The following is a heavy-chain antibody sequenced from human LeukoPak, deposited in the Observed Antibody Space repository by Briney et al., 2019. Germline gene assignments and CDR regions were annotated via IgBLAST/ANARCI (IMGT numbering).Heavy chain of an antibody. D-gene: IGHD3-9*01. CDR2: IYHSGST. V-gene: IGHV4-4*02. J-gene: IGHJ4*02. CDR1: GGSISSSNW. Sequence: SGTLSLTCAVSGGSISSSNWWSWVRQPPGKGLEWIGEIYHSGSTNYNPSLKSRVTISVDKSKNQFSLKLSSVTAADTAVYYCARGYSRYFDWLPSYYFDYWGQGTLVTVSS. CDR3: ARGYSRYFDWLPSYYFDY.